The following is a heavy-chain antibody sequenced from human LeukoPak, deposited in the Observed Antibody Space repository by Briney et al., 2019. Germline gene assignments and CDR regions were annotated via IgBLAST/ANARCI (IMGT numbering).Heavy chain of an antibody. V-gene: IGHV3-23*01. CDR1: GFTFNSYA. D-gene: IGHD6-19*01. CDR2: ISGRGDKT. Sequence: GGSLRLSCAASGFTFNSYAMSWVRQAPGRGPEWVSAISGRGDKTYYTDSVKGRFTVSRDNSKNTLYLQMNSLRDEDTAVYYCAREFDSSGWFDYWGQGTLVTVSS. CDR3: AREFDSSGWFDY. J-gene: IGHJ4*02.